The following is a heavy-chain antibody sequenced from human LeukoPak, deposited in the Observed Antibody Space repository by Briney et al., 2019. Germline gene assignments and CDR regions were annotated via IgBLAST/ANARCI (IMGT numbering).Heavy chain of an antibody. J-gene: IGHJ4*02. CDR1: GYTFTDYY. Sequence: ASVTVSFTASGYTFTDYYMHWVRQAPGQGLEWMGIIDPSGGSTNYAQKFQGRVTMTRDTSTSTVYMELSSLRSDDTAVYYCARGGCTSTSCYDYWGQGSLVTVSS. CDR2: IDPSGGST. D-gene: IGHD2-2*01. V-gene: IGHV1-46*01. CDR3: ARGGCTSTSCYDY.